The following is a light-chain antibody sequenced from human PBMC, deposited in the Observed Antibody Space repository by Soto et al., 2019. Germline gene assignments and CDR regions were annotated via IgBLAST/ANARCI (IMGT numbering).Light chain of an antibody. Sequence: EIQMRQAPSSLSASVGDRVTITCRASQSISNWLDWYQQKPGKAPKLLIYKASSLESGVPSRFSGSGSGTEFTLTISSLQSDDFATYYCQQYNSYPLTFGGGTKVAI. CDR2: KAS. CDR1: QSISNW. V-gene: IGKV1-5*03. CDR3: QQYNSYPLT. J-gene: IGKJ4*01.